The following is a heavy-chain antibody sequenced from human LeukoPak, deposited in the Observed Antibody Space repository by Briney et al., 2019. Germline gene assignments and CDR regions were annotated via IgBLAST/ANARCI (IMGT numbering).Heavy chain of an antibody. CDR2: ISGSGGST. CDR3: AKVRTYSSSWYYFDY. D-gene: IGHD6-13*01. CDR1: GFTFSSYA. Sequence: PGGSLRLSCAASGFTFSSYAMSWVRQAPGKGLEWVSAISGSGGSTYYADSVKGRFTISRDNSKNTLYLQMSSLRAEDTAVYYCAKVRTYSSSWYYFDYWGQGTLVTVSS. V-gene: IGHV3-23*01. J-gene: IGHJ4*02.